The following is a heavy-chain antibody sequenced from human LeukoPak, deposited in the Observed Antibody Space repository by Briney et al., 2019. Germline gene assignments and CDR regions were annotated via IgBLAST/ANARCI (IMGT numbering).Heavy chain of an antibody. CDR2: ISGYNGNR. J-gene: IGHJ4*02. Sequence: ASVKVSCKASGYTFTTYGISWVRQAPGQGLEWMGWISGYNGNRNNAQKLQGRVTMTTETSTSTAYMELRSLRSDDTAVYYRAKEGRYNLNYADYGGKGPLVTVSS. CDR3: AKEGRYNLNYADY. D-gene: IGHD3-10*01. V-gene: IGHV1-18*01. CDR1: GYTFTTYG.